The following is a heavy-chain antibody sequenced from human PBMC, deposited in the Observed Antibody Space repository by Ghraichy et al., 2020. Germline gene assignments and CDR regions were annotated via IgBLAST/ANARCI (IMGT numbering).Heavy chain of an antibody. V-gene: IGHV3-23*01. CDR1: GFTFSSYA. D-gene: IGHD5-12*01. CDR3: AKDRFDHIVATITSPGSYFDY. CDR2: ISGSGGST. J-gene: IGHJ4*02. Sequence: GGSLRLSCAASGFTFSSYAMSWVRQAPGKGLEWVSAISGSGGSTYYADSVKGRFTISRDNSKNTLYLQMNSLRAEDTAVYYCAKDRFDHIVATITSPGSYFDYWGQGTLVTVSS.